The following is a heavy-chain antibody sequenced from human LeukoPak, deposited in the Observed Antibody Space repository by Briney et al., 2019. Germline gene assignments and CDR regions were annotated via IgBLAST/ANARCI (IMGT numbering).Heavy chain of an antibody. CDR2: IQPDGTNT. V-gene: IGHV3-74*03. J-gene: IGHJ4*02. CDR1: GFRFRDYR. Sequence: PGGSLRLSCTVAGFRFRDYRMHCVREAPGKGLVWVSHIQPDGTNTAYEDSVRGRFTISRDNAKNTLYLQMNNLRAEDTAVYYCTGGAEYWGQGTLVTVSS. CDR3: TGGAEY.